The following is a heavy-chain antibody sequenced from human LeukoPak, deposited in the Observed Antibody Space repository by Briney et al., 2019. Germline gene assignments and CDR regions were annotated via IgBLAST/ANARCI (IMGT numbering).Heavy chain of an antibody. D-gene: IGHD6-13*01. V-gene: IGHV1-2*02. CDR3: ARRPRGSSWYYFDY. CDR1: GYTFTGYY. J-gene: IGHJ4*02. Sequence: GASVKVSCKASGYTFTGYYMHWVRQAPGQGLEWMGWINPNSGGTNYAQKFQGRVTMTRDTSISTAYMELSRLRSDDTAVYYCARRPRGSSWYYFDYWAREPWSPSPQ. CDR2: INPNSGGT.